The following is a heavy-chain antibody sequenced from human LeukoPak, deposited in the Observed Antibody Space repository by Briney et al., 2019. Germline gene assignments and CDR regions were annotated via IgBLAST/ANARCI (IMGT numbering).Heavy chain of an antibody. D-gene: IGHD5-12*01. CDR3: AKSGRVSGYDSVNHYMDV. CDR2: IRSKTNNYAT. V-gene: IGHV3-73*01. CDR1: GFTFSGSA. Sequence: GGSLRLSCAASGFTFSGSALHWVRQASGKGLEWIGRIRSKTNNYATTYAASVTGRFTISRDDAENTAYLQMNSLKTEDTAVYYCAKSGRVSGYDSVNHYMDVWGRGTTVTISS. J-gene: IGHJ6*03.